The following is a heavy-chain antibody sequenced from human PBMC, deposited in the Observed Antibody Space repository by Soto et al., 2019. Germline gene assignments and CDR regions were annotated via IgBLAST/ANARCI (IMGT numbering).Heavy chain of an antibody. CDR2: ISSSSSTI. CDR1: GFTFSSYS. V-gene: IGHV3-48*02. Sequence: EVQLVESGGGLVQPGGSLRLSCAASGFTFSSYSMNWVRQAPGKGLEWVSYISSSSSTIYYADSVKGRFTISRDNAKNSLYLQMNSLRDEDTAVYYSARESWQGDGYNFPDYWGQGTLVTVSS. CDR3: ARESWQGDGYNFPDY. D-gene: IGHD5-12*01. J-gene: IGHJ4*02.